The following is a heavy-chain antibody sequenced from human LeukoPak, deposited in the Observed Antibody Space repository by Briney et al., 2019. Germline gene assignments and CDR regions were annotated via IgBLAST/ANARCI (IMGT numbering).Heavy chain of an antibody. CDR3: AGGAPSYSGTRSPKLDY. Sequence: GRSLRLSCEVSGFTMKNFGMHWVRQAPGKGLEWVAAISYDGTNKYYAGSVSVRFIISRDSSKNTLHFQMNSLRPEDTAVYYCAGGAPSYSGTRSPKLDYWGQGILVTVSS. D-gene: IGHD1-1*01. CDR2: ISYDGTNK. CDR1: GFTMKNFG. V-gene: IGHV3-30*19. J-gene: IGHJ4*02.